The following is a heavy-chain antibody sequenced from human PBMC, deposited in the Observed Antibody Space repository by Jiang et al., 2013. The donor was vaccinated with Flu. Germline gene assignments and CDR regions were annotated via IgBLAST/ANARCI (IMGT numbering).Heavy chain of an antibody. CDR2: IYYSGST. Sequence: VSGGSISSGDYYRSWIRQPPRKGLEWIGYIYYSGSTYYNPSLKSRVTISVDTSKNQFSLKLSSVTAADTAVYYCARDLVPAAQMASAFDIWGQGTMVTVSS. J-gene: IGHJ3*02. D-gene: IGHD2-2*01. V-gene: IGHV4-30-4*01. CDR1: GGSISSGDYY. CDR3: ARDLVPAAQMASAFDI.